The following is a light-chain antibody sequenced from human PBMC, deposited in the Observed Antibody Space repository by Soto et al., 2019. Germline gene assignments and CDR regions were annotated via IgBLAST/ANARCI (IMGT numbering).Light chain of an antibody. J-gene: IGKJ4*01. CDR1: QGISSY. CDR2: AAS. CDR3: QQFNTYPLT. Sequence: DIQLTQSPSFLSASVGDRVTITCRASQGISSYLAWYQQKPGKAPKVLLYAASSLQSGVPSRFSGSGSGTEFTLTISSLQPEDFATYYCQQFNTYPLTFGGGTRVEIK. V-gene: IGKV1-9*01.